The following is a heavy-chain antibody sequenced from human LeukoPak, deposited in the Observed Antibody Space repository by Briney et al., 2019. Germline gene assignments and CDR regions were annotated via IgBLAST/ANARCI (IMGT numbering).Heavy chain of an antibody. D-gene: IGHD4-17*01. CDR3: ARGYGDYYFDY. J-gene: IGHJ4*02. V-gene: IGHV4-59*01. Sequence: SETLSLTCTVSGGSITSYYWSWIRQPPGKGLEWIGYIYYSGSTNYNPSLKSRVTISVDSSKTHFSLKLSSVTAADTAVYYCARGYGDYYFDYWGQGTLVTVSS. CDR1: GGSITSYY. CDR2: IYYSGST.